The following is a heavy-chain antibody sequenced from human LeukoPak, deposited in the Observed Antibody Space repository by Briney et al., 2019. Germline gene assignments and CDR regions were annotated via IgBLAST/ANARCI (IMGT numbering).Heavy chain of an antibody. CDR1: GYTFINYY. D-gene: IGHD3-22*01. V-gene: IGHV1-46*01. Sequence: GASAKVSCKASGYTFINYYMHWVRQAPGQGLEWMGIINPSGGSTSYAQKFQGRVTMTRDTSTSTVYMELSSLRSEDTAVYFCARVGSKPEYYYDSSAFYYGGYYFDYWGQGTLVTASS. J-gene: IGHJ4*02. CDR2: INPSGGST. CDR3: ARVGSKPEYYYDSSAFYYGGYYFDY.